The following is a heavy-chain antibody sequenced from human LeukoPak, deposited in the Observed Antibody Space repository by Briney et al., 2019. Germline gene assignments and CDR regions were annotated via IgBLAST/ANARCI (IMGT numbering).Heavy chain of an antibody. J-gene: IGHJ4*02. CDR2: IKSRADGGTT. D-gene: IGHD3-3*01. Sequence: GGSLRLSCAASGFSVVNAWMSWVRQAPGQGLEWVGRIKSRADGGTTGYAAPVEGRFSISRDDSENTLYLQMNSLQIDDTALYYCLIFPGRWGQGTLVTVSS. CDR1: GFSVVNAW. V-gene: IGHV3-15*05. CDR3: LIFPGR.